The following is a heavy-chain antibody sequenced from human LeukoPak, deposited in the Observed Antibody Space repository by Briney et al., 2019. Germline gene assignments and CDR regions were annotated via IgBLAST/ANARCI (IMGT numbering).Heavy chain of an antibody. V-gene: IGHV3-21*01. J-gene: IGHJ4*02. CDR3: ARALRSGDGY. CDR1: GFTFSSYN. Sequence: GGSLRLSCAASGFTFSSYNMNWVRQAPGKGLEWVSSISSSSSYIYYADSVKGRFTISRDNAKNSLYLQMNSLRAEDTAVYYCARALRSGDGYWGQGTLVTVSS. CDR2: ISSSSSYI. D-gene: IGHD5-12*01.